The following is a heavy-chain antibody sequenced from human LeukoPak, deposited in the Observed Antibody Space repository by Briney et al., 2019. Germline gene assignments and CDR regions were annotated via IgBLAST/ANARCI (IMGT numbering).Heavy chain of an antibody. V-gene: IGHV3-11*04. CDR3: ARVLGYCSGGSCCGSDAFDI. CDR2: ISSSGSTI. CDR1: GFTFSDYY. Sequence: GGSLRLSCAASGFTFSDYYMSWIRQAPGKGLEWVSYISSSGSTIYYADSVKGRFTISRDNAKNSLYLQMNSLRAEDTAVYYCARVLGYCSGGSCCGSDAFDIWGQGTMVTVSS. J-gene: IGHJ3*02. D-gene: IGHD2-15*01.